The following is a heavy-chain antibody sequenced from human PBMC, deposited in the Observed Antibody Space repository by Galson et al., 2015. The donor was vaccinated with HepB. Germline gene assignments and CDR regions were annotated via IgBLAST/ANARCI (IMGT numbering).Heavy chain of an antibody. Sequence: SLRLSCAAPGFTFSTYAMHWVRQAPGKGLEWVAVISYDGSNKYYADSVKGRFTISRDNSKNTLYLQMNSLRTEDTAVYYCAREYDNYYDSSGYYLTDAFDIWGQGTMVTVSS. CDR3: AREYDNYYDSSGYYLTDAFDI. D-gene: IGHD3-22*01. CDR1: GFTFSTYA. V-gene: IGHV3-30*04. J-gene: IGHJ3*02. CDR2: ISYDGSNK.